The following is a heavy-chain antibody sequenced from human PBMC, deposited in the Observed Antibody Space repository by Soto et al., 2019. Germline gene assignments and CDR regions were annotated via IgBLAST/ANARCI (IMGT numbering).Heavy chain of an antibody. CDR2: ISGSGGST. J-gene: IGHJ6*03. Sequence: GSLRLSCAASGFTFSSYAMSWVRQAPGKGLEWVSAISGSGGSTYYADSVKGRFTISRDNSKNTLYLQMNSLRAEDTAVYYCAKRYCSSTSCYYYYYYMDVWGKGTTVTVSS. D-gene: IGHD2-2*01. CDR3: AKRYCSSTSCYYYYYYMDV. CDR1: GFTFSSYA. V-gene: IGHV3-23*01.